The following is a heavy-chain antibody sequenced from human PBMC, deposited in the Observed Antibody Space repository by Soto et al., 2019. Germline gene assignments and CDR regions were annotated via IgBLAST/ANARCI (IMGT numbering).Heavy chain of an antibody. CDR1: GFTVSSTY. J-gene: IGHJ4*02. D-gene: IGHD1-20*01. CDR3: ARVWYNLDEADY. CDR2: IYSGGAT. V-gene: IGHV3-66*01. Sequence: EVQLVESGGGLVQPGGSLRLSCAASGFTVSSTYMTWVRQAPGKGLEWVSVIYSGGATFYADSVKGRFTISRDNSKNTLDLQMNSLRAEDTAVYYCARVWYNLDEADYWGQGTVVTVSP.